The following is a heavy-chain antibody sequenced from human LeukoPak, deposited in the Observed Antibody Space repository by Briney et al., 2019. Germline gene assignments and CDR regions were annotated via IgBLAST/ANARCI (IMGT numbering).Heavy chain of an antibody. D-gene: IGHD2-15*01. J-gene: IGHJ5*02. Sequence: PGRSLRLSCAASGFTFSSYGMHWVRQAPGKGLEWVAVIWYDGSNKYYADSVKGRFTISRENSKTTLYLQMNSLRAEDTVLFFRAGDGIRDCSGGSCWYWFDPWGQGTLVTVSS. CDR2: IWYDGSNK. CDR1: GFTFSSYG. CDR3: AGDGIRDCSGGSCWYWFDP. V-gene: IGHV3-33*01.